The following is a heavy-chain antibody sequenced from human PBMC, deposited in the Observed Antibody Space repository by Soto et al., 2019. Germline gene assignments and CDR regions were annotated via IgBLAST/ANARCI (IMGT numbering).Heavy chain of an antibody. V-gene: IGHV1-58*01. Sequence: SVKVSCKASGFTFTSSAVQWVRQARGPRLEWIGWIVVGSGNTNYAQKFQERVTITRDMSTSTAYMELSSLRSEDTAVYYCAAEVAAAGTLADYWGQGTLVTVSS. CDR2: IVVGSGNT. CDR3: AAEVAAAGTLADY. CDR1: GFTFTSSA. D-gene: IGHD6-13*01. J-gene: IGHJ4*02.